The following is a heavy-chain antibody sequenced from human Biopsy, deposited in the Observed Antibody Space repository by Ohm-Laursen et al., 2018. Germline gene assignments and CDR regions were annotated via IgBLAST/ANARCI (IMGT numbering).Heavy chain of an antibody. V-gene: IGHV1-8*01. CDR2: MSPNSSNT. J-gene: IGHJ1*01. Sequence: ASVKVSCKASGYIFNNYDINWVRQAAGQGPEWMGWMSPNSSNTGYAPKFQGRITLTRNTSISTAYLELSSLTSEDSAIYYCAKGHSNWFRYLKYGGQGPLVTVSS. CDR1: GYIFNNYD. D-gene: IGHD6-13*01. CDR3: AKGHSNWFRYLKY.